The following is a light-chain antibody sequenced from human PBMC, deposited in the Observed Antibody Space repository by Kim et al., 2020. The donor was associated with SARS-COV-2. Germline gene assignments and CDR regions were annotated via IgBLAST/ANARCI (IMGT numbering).Light chain of an antibody. CDR1: QTVSSY. J-gene: IGKJ1*01. Sequence: DIQMTQSPSSLSASVGDRVTITCRASQTVSSYLNWYQQKPGKAPKLLVFAASSLQSGVPSRFSGSGSGTDFTLTISSLQPGDFATYYCQQSKNFPWTFGQGTKVDIK. V-gene: IGKV1-39*01. CDR3: QQSKNFPWT. CDR2: AAS.